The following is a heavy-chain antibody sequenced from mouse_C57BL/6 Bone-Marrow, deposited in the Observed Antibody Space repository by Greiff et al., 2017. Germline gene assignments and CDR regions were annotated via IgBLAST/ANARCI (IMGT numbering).Heavy chain of an antibody. V-gene: IGHV1-80*01. CDR1: GYAFSSYW. CDR2: IYPGDGDT. Sequence: VKLQQSGAELVKPGASVKISCKASGYAFSSYWMNWVKQRPGKGLEWIGQIYPGDGDTNYNGKFKGNATLTADKASSTAYMQLSRLTSEDSAVYFCARSGLLRRGFAYWGQGTLVTVSA. J-gene: IGHJ3*01. D-gene: IGHD1-1*01. CDR3: ARSGLLRRGFAY.